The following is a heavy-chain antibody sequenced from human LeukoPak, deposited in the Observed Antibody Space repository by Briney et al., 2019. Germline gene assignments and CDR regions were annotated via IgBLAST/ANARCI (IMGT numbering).Heavy chain of an antibody. V-gene: IGHV4-39*07. CDR2: DYYAGSA. J-gene: IGHJ3*01. CDR3: ARDRSTVTRPRPDTFDL. D-gene: IGHD4-17*01. Sequence: SETLSLTCTVSGGSISSSSYYWGGIRQPPGKGLEWLGSDYYAGSAYYNPSLKSRVTISIDTSTNQFSLKVTSVTAADTAVYYCARDRSTVTRPRPDTFDLWGQGTMVTVSS. CDR1: GGSISSSSYY.